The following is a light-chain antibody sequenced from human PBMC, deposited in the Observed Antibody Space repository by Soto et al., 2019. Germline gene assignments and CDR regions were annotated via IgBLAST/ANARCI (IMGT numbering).Light chain of an antibody. CDR2: GSS. V-gene: IGKV3-15*01. Sequence: EIVMTQSPATLSVSPGERATLSCRASQSVNNNLAWYQKKPGHAPRLLIFGSSTRATGIPARFSGRGSGTEFTLTISSLQSEDFGVYYCQQYNNWPSITFGQGTRLE. CDR3: QQYNNWPSIT. CDR1: QSVNNN. J-gene: IGKJ5*01.